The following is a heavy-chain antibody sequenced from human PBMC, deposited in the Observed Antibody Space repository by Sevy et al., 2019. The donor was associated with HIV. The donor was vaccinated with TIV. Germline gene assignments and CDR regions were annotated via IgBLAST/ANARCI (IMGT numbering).Heavy chain of an antibody. J-gene: IGHJ3*02. Sequence: ASVKVSCKASGGTFSSYAISWVRQAPGQGLEWMGGIIPIFGTANYAQKFQGRVTITADKSTSTAYMELSSLRSEDTAVYDCARDPDYYCSGGSCYIRGHAFDIWGQGTMVTVSS. D-gene: IGHD2-15*01. CDR3: ARDPDYYCSGGSCYIRGHAFDI. CDR1: GGTFSSYA. V-gene: IGHV1-69*06. CDR2: IIPIFGTA.